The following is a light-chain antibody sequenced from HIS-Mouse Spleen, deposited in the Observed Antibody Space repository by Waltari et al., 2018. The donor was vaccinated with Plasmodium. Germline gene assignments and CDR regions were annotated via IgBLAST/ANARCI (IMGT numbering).Light chain of an antibody. V-gene: IGKV3-15*01. CDR1: QSVSSN. J-gene: IGKJ3*01. CDR3: QQYNNWSFT. Sequence: EIVMTQYPATLSVSAGERATISRRASQSVSSNLAWYQQKPGQAHRLLIYGASTRATGIPARFSGRGSGTEFTLTISSLQSEDFAVYYCQQYNNWSFTFGPGTKVDIK. CDR2: GAS.